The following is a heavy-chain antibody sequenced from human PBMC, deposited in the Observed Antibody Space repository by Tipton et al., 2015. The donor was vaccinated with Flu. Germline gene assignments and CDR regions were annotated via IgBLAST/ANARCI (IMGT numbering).Heavy chain of an antibody. CDR2: ISYTGRP. D-gene: IGHD3-10*01. Sequence: TLSLTCTVSDGSITGYYWSWIRRPPGKGLEYIGFISYTGRPNYNPSLKSRLAISLDASNHQFSLRLRSVSAADSAVYYCARGVNRGDHSYGFDVWGQGTTVTVSS. CDR1: DGSITGYY. V-gene: IGHV4-59*01. CDR3: ARGVNRGDHSYGFDV. J-gene: IGHJ6*02.